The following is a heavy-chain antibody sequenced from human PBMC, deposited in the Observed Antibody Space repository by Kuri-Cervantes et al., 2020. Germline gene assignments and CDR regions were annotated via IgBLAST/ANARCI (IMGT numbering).Heavy chain of an antibody. Sequence: GESLKISCAASGFTFSSYAMSWVRQAPGKGLEWVSAISGSGGSTYYADSVKGRFTISRDNSKNTLYLQMNSLRADDTAVYYCAKGVGGYNFDSWGQGTLVTVSS. V-gene: IGHV3-23*01. D-gene: IGHD5-24*01. J-gene: IGHJ4*02. CDR1: GFTFSSYA. CDR3: AKGVGGYNFDS. CDR2: ISGSGGST.